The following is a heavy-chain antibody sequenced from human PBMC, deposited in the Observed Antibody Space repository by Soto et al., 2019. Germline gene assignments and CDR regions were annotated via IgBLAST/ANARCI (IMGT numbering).Heavy chain of an antibody. V-gene: IGHV3-30-3*02. CDR1: QLAFSNYA. Sequence: PGGSLRLSCVAPQLAFSNYAMHWVRQAPGKGLEWVAFISYDGRNTFLADSVKGRFTISRDNSKNTLYLQMNSLRPEDTALYFCAKGPSRYSANYWGDHDYWGQVPLVTFSS. D-gene: IGHD1-26*01. CDR3: AKGPSRYSANYWGDHDY. CDR2: ISYDGRNT. J-gene: IGHJ4*02.